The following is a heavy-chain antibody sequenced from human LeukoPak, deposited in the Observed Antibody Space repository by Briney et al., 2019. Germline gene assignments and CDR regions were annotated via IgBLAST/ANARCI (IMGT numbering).Heavy chain of an antibody. V-gene: IGHV3-23*01. J-gene: IGHJ4*02. CDR1: GFTFSSYA. Sequence: GGSLRLSCAASGFTFSSYAMNWVRQAPGKGLEWVSSSGSDGRTYYADSVKGRFTISRDDSRNTVSLQMNSLRAEDTAVYYCANQGPIRGDYWGQGTLVAVSS. CDR2: SGSDGRT. CDR3: ANQGPIRGDY.